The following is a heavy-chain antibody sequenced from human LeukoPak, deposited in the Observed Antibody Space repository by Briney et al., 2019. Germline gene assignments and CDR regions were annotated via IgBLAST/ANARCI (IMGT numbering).Heavy chain of an antibody. CDR1: GYTFTSYY. CDR2: INPSGGST. CDR3: ARASEVGGTIAVAGHMDV. D-gene: IGHD6-19*01. V-gene: IGHV1-46*01. J-gene: IGHJ6*03. Sequence: GASVKVSCKASGYTFTSYYMHWVRQAPGQGLEWMGIINPSGGSTSYAQKFQGRVTMTRDMSTSTVYMELSSLRSEDTAVYYCARASEVGGTIAVAGHMDVWGKGTTVTVSS.